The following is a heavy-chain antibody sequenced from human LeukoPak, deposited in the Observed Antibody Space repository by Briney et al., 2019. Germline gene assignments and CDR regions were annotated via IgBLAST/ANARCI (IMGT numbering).Heavy chain of an antibody. V-gene: IGHV4-59*01. CDR3: ARECQDDYVWGSYRFSWFDP. J-gene: IGHJ5*02. D-gene: IGHD3-16*02. CDR1: GGSISSYY. Sequence: SETLSLTCTVSGGSISSYYWSWIRQPPGKGLEWIGYIYYSGSTNYNPSLKNRVTISVDTSKNQFSLKLSSVTAADTAVYYCARECQDDYVWGSYRFSWFDPWGQGTLVTVSS. CDR2: IYYSGST.